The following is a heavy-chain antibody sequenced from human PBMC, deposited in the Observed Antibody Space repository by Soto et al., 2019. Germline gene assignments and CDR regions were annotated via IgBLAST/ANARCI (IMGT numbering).Heavy chain of an antibody. Sequence: EVQLVQSGAEVKKPGESLRISCKGSGYSFTSYWISWVRQMPGKGLEWMGRIDPSDSYTNYSPSFQGHVTISADKSISTAYLQWSSLKASDTAMYYCASSRNGFFWSAFRSGYYYGMDVWGQGTTVTVSS. J-gene: IGHJ6*02. CDR3: ASSRNGFFWSAFRSGYYYGMDV. V-gene: IGHV5-10-1*03. D-gene: IGHD3-3*01. CDR1: GYSFTSYW. CDR2: IDPSDSYT.